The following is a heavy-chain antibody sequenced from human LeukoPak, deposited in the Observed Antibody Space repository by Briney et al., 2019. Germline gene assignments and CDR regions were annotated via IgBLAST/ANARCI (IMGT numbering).Heavy chain of an antibody. D-gene: IGHD2-15*01. J-gene: IGHJ4*02. CDR3: ARDSCSGGSCYLDY. CDR1: GYTFTSYG. Sequence: ASVKVSCKASGYTFTSYGISWVRQAPGQGLEWMGWISAYNGNTKYAQKYQGRVTMTTVTSTSTVYMDLRSLRSDDTAVYYCARDSCSGGSCYLDYWGQGTLVTVSS. V-gene: IGHV1-18*01. CDR2: ISAYNGNT.